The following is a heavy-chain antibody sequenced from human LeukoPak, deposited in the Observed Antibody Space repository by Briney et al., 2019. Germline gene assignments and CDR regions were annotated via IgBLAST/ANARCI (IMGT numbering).Heavy chain of an antibody. CDR1: GFTFSSYS. Sequence: GGSLRLSCAASGFTFSSYSMNWVRQAPGKGLEWLSSISSSTYIYYADSVKGRFTISGDNAKNSLYLQMNSLRAEDTAVYYCARGSPPIRFLEWLAYFDYWGQGTLVTVSS. V-gene: IGHV3-21*01. D-gene: IGHD3-3*01. J-gene: IGHJ4*02. CDR2: ISSSTYI. CDR3: ARGSPPIRFLEWLAYFDY.